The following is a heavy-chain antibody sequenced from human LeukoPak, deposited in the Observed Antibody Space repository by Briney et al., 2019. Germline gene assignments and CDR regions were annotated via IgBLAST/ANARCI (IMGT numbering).Heavy chain of an antibody. V-gene: IGHV3-74*01. CDR3: ARSSYSSSSSV. D-gene: IGHD6-6*01. CDR2: IRYDGIVT. CDR1: EFTFSNYW. J-gene: IGHJ3*01. Sequence: GGSLRLSCVASEFTFSNYWIHWVRQPPGKGPVWVSRIRYDGIVTNYADSVEGRFTISRDNAKNSLYLQINSLRAEDTAVYYCARSSYSSSSSVWGQGTMDTVSS.